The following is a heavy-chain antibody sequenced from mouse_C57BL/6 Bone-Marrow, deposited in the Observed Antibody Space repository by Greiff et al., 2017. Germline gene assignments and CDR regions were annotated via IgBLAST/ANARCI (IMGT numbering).Heavy chain of an antibody. V-gene: IGHV5-12*01. D-gene: IGHD2-2*01. J-gene: IGHJ1*03. CDR2: ISNGGGST. Sequence: EVKLVESGGGLVQPGGSLKLSCEASGFTFSDYYMYWVRQTPEKRLEWVAYISNGGGSTYYPDTVKGRFTISRDNAKNTLYLQMSSLKSEDTAMYYCARRGLGGYFDVWGTGTTVTVSS. CDR3: ARRGLGGYFDV. CDR1: GFTFSDYY.